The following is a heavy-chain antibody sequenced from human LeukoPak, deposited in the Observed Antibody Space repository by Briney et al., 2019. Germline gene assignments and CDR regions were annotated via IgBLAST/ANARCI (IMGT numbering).Heavy chain of an antibody. Sequence: GESLKISCKGSGYSFTSYWIGWVRQMPGKGLEWMGIIYPSDSDSRYSPSFQGQVTISADKSISTAYLQWSSLRAEDTAVYYCAKFPFSGPKELQQPTTSYYYMDVWGKGTTVTVSS. D-gene: IGHD6-13*01. CDR3: AKFPFSGPKELQQPTTSYYYMDV. J-gene: IGHJ6*03. CDR2: IYPSDSDS. CDR1: GYSFTSYW. V-gene: IGHV5-51*01.